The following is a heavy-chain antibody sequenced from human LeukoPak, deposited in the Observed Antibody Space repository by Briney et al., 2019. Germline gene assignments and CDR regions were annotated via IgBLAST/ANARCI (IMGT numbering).Heavy chain of an antibody. CDR2: INPNSGGT. CDR1: GYTFTGYY. CDR3: ARGYSSSFDI. V-gene: IGHV1-2*06. Sequence: GASVKVSCKASGYTFTGYYMHWVRQAPGQGLEWMGRINPNSGGTNYAQKFQDRVIMTRDTSISTAYMELSRLRSDDTAVYYCARGYSSSFDIWGQGTMVTVSS. J-gene: IGHJ3*02. D-gene: IGHD6-13*01.